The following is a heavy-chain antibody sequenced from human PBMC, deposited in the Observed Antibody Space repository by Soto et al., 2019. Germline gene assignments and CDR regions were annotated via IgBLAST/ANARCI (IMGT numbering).Heavy chain of an antibody. CDR2: ISSSSSYI. Sequence: GGSLRLSCAASGFTFSNYSMNWVRQAPGKGLEWVSSISSSSSYIYYADSVKGRFTISRDNAKNSLYLQMNSLRAEDTAVYYCASEDFWSAYRADYWGQGILVTVSS. V-gene: IGHV3-21*01. CDR3: ASEDFWSAYRADY. CDR1: GFTFSNYS. D-gene: IGHD3-3*01. J-gene: IGHJ4*02.